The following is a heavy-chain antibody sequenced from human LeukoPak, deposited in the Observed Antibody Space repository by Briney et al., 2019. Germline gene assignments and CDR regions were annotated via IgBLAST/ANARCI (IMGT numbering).Heavy chain of an antibody. CDR3: AVCLPGGAYYYGFDP. CDR1: GGSVSSGSYY. J-gene: IGHJ5*02. Sequence: PSETLSLTCTVSGGSVSSGSYYWSWIRQPPGKGLEWIGYIYYSGSTYYNPSLRSRVTISVDTSENHFSLNLKSVTASDTAVYYCAVCLPGGAYYYGFDPWGRGTLVTVSS. D-gene: IGHD3-22*01. CDR2: IYYSGST. V-gene: IGHV4-61*03.